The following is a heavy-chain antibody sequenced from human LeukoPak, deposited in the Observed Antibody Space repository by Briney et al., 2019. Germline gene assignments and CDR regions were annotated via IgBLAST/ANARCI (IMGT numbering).Heavy chain of an antibody. CDR2: ISATGGKT. CDR3: AKTKGDYEYWSGYYKYHFDY. CDR1: GFMFASFA. Sequence: GGSLRLSCEASGFMFASFAMNWVRQAPGKGLEWVSGISATGGKTYDADSVKGRLTISRDNSENTLYLQMNSLRAEDTAIYYCAKTKGDYEYWSGYYKYHFDYWGQGILVTVSS. V-gene: IGHV3-23*01. D-gene: IGHD3-3*01. J-gene: IGHJ4*02.